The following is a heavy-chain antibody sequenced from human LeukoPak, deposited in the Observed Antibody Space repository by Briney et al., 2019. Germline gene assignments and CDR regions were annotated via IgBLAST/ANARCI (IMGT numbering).Heavy chain of an antibody. CDR1: GYTFARFG. V-gene: IGHV1-18*01. CDR2: ISPDIGNT. CDR3: ARRDSNTAFDY. Sequence: WASVKVSCKASGYTFARFGITWVRQAPGQGLEWMGWISPDIGNTTSAQQFQGRVILTTDTLTSTAYMDLRSLRSDDTAVYYCARRDSNTAFDYWGQGTQVSVSS. J-gene: IGHJ4*02. D-gene: IGHD5-18*01.